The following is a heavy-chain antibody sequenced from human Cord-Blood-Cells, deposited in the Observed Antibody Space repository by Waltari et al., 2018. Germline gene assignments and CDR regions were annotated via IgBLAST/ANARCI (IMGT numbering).Heavy chain of an antibody. CDR1: GGSFGGYY. CDR3: ARGELIAAAYYFDY. V-gene: IGHV4-34*01. D-gene: IGHD6-13*01. Sequence: QVQLQQWGAGLLKPSETLSLTCAVYGGSFGGYYWSCTRQPPGKGLEWIGEINHSGSTNYNPSLKSRVTISVDTSKNQFSLKLSSVTAADTAVYYCARGELIAAAYYFDYWGQGTLVTVSS. CDR2: INHSGST. J-gene: IGHJ4*02.